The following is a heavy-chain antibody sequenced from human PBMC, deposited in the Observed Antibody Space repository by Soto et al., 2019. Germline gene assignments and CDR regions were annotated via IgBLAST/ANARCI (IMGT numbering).Heavy chain of an antibody. D-gene: IGHD3-16*02. CDR1: GFTFSDYY. V-gene: IGHV3-11*06. CDR3: ARDGRYDYVWGSYRPPIDY. CDR2: ISSSSSYT. Sequence: QVQLVESGGGLVKPGGSLRLSCAASGFTFSDYYMSWIRQAPGKGLETVSYISSSSSYTNYADSVKGRFTISRDNAKNSLYLQMNSLRAEDTAVYYCARDGRYDYVWGSYRPPIDYWGQGTLVTVSS. J-gene: IGHJ4*02.